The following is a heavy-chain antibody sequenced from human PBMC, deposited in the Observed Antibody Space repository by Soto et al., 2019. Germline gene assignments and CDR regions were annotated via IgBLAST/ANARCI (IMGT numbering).Heavy chain of an antibody. D-gene: IGHD5-18*01. CDR1: GYTFTSYY. Sequence: GAAVNVPCKASGYTFTSYYMHWVRQAPGQGLEWMGIINPSGGSTSYAQKFQGRVTMTRDTSTSTVYMELSSLRSEDTAVYYCARVSVDTAMATFDPWGQGTLVTVSS. CDR2: INPSGGST. CDR3: ARVSVDTAMATFDP. J-gene: IGHJ5*02. V-gene: IGHV1-46*01.